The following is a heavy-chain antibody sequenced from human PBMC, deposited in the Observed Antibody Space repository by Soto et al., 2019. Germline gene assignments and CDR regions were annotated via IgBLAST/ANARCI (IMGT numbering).Heavy chain of an antibody. V-gene: IGHV4-59*01. CDR3: ASRSPLFWSGYYAFDI. D-gene: IGHD3-3*01. J-gene: IGHJ3*02. Sequence: SETLSLTCTVSGGSISSYYWSWIRQPPGKGLEWIGYIYYSGSTNYNPSLKSRVTISVDTSKNQFSLKLSSVTAADTAVYYCASRSPLFWSGYYAFDIWGQGTMVTVSS. CDR2: IYYSGST. CDR1: GGSISSYY.